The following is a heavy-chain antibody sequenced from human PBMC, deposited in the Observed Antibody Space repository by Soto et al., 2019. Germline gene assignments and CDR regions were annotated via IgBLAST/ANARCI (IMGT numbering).Heavy chain of an antibody. Sequence: SETLSLTCTVSGGSISSYYWSWIRQPPGKGLEWIGYIYYSGSTNYNPSLKSRVTISVDTSKNQFSLKLSSVTAADTAVYYCARMRHYDILTGYYKLGPFDPRGQGTLVTVSS. CDR2: IYYSGST. V-gene: IGHV4-59*01. J-gene: IGHJ5*02. CDR3: ARMRHYDILTGYYKLGPFDP. D-gene: IGHD3-9*01. CDR1: GGSISSYY.